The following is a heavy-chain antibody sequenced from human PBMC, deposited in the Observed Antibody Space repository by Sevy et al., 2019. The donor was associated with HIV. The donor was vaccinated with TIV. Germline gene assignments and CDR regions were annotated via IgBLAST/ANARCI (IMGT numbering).Heavy chain of an antibody. CDR3: AAVGASRGYFDI. J-gene: IGHJ2*01. D-gene: IGHD1-26*01. Sequence: GGSLRLSCVASGFTFGDHYMDWVRQAPGKGLEWVGRIRNKVKSYTKEYAASVKGRLIVSRDDSKKSLYLQMNSLKTEDTAVYYCAAVGASRGYFDIWGRGTLVSVSS. CDR2: IRNKVKSYTK. CDR1: GFTFGDHY. V-gene: IGHV3-72*01.